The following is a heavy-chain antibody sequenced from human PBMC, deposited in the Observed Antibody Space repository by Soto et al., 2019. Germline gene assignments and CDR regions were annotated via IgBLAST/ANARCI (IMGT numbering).Heavy chain of an antibody. CDR2: ISGSGGST. Sequence: GGSLRLSCAASGFTFSSYAMSWVRQAPGKGLEWVSAISGSGGSTYYADSVKGRFTISRDNSKNTLYLQMNSLRAEDTAVYYCAKIVVLEDSGYDTVDYWGQGTLVTVSS. D-gene: IGHD5-12*01. CDR1: GFTFSSYA. J-gene: IGHJ4*02. V-gene: IGHV3-23*01. CDR3: AKIVVLEDSGYDTVDY.